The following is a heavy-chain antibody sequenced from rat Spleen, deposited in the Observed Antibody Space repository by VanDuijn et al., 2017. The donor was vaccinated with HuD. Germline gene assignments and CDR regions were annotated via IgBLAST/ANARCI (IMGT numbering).Heavy chain of an antibody. CDR1: GFTFSDFY. CDR3: TTEPGYNSYFAY. J-gene: IGHJ3*01. V-gene: IGHV5-20*01. D-gene: IGHD1-4*01. CDR2: ISYNGVST. Sequence: EVQLVESGGGLVQPGRSLKLSCAASGFTFSDFYMAWVRQAPKKNLEWVASISYNGVSTYYRDSVKGRFTISRDNAKSSLYLQMDSLRSEDTATYYCTTEPGYNSYFAYWGQGTLVTVSS.